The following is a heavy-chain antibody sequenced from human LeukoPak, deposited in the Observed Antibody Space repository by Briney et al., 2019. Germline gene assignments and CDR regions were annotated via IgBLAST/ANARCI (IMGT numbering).Heavy chain of an antibody. D-gene: IGHD1-14*01. CDR2: ISDDGTFA. V-gene: IGHV3-30*19. CDR1: GFTFSTYG. Sequence: GGSLRLSCAASGFTFSTYGMLWVRQAPGKGLEWVAVISDDGTFALYGDSVRGRFTISRDSSKNTLYLQMNSLRPEDTAVYYCARDPYRDAPDYFDYWGQGTLVTVSS. J-gene: IGHJ4*02. CDR3: ARDPYRDAPDYFDY.